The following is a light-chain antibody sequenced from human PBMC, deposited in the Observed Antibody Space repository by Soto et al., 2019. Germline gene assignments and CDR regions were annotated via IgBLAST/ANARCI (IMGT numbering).Light chain of an antibody. CDR1: SSNIGSNI. V-gene: IGLV1-44*01. CDR2: NNN. J-gene: IGLJ2*01. Sequence: QSVLTQPASVSGTPGQRVTISCSGGSSNIGSNIVSWYQLLPGTAPKLLISNNNQRPSGVPDRFSGSKSGTSASLAISGLQSEDEADYYCAAWDDRLTVVRFGGGTKLTVL. CDR3: AAWDDRLTVVR.